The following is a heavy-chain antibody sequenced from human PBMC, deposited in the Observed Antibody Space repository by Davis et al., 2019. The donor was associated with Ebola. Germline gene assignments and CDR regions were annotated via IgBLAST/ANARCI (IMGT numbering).Heavy chain of an antibody. CDR2: IIPILGIA. CDR3: ASRTTVVTPSYGMDV. V-gene: IGHV1-69*02. CDR1: GGTFSSYT. J-gene: IGHJ6*02. D-gene: IGHD4-23*01. Sequence: AASVKVSCKASGGTFSSYTISWVRQAPGQGLEWMGRIIPILGIANYAQKFQGRVTITADKSTSTAYMELSSLRSEDTAVYYCASRTTVVTPSYGMDVWGQGTTVTVSS.